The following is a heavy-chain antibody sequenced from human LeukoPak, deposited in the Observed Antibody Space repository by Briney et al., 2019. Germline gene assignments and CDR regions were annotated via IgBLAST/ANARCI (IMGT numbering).Heavy chain of an antibody. CDR2: IIPILGIA. J-gene: IGHJ4*02. D-gene: IGHD6-19*01. Sequence: SVKVSCKASGGTFSSYAISWVRQAPGQGLEWMGRIIPILGIANYAQKSQGRVTITADKSTSTAYMELSSLRSEDTAVYYCARGPGIAVAGTVDYWGQGTLVTVSS. V-gene: IGHV1-69*04. CDR1: GGTFSSYA. CDR3: ARGPGIAVAGTVDY.